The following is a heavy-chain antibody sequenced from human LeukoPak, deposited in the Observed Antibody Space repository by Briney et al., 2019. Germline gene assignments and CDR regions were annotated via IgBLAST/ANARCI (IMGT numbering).Heavy chain of an antibody. Sequence: GGSLRLSCAASGFTFSDYYMSWIRQAPGKGLEWVSYISSSGSTIYYADSVKGRFTISRDSAKNSLYLQMNSLRAEDTAVYYCARDNPLALRYFQHWGQGTLVTVSS. J-gene: IGHJ1*01. V-gene: IGHV3-11*04. CDR1: GFTFSDYY. CDR3: ARDNPLALRYFQH. CDR2: ISSSGSTI.